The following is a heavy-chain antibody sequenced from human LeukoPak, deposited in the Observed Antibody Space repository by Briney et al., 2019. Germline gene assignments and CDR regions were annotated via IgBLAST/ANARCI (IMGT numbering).Heavy chain of an antibody. J-gene: IGHJ2*01. Sequence: SETLSLTCAVYGGSFSGYYWSWIRQPPGKGLEWIGEINHSGSTNYNPSLKSRVTTSVDTSKNQFSLKLSSVTAADTAVYYCARGSSLGYFDLWGRGTLVTVSS. CDR3: ARGSSLGYFDL. V-gene: IGHV4-34*01. CDR2: INHSGST. D-gene: IGHD2-15*01. CDR1: GGSFSGYY.